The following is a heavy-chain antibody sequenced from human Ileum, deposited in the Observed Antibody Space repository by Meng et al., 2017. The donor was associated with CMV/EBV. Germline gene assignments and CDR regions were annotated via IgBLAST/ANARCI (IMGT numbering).Heavy chain of an antibody. CDR3: ARAAARGVPVDY. D-gene: IGHD3-10*01. CDR1: GVSISNYY. V-gene: IGHV4-4*07. Sequence: VQLQESGPGLLKLSETRSFTCSVSGVSISNYYWTWIRQPAGKGLEFIGRVSPGGIEYNPSLMSRVTMSLDTSRNQLSLNLNSVTAADTAVYYCARAAARGVPVDYWGQGILVTVSS. J-gene: IGHJ4*02. CDR2: VSPGGI.